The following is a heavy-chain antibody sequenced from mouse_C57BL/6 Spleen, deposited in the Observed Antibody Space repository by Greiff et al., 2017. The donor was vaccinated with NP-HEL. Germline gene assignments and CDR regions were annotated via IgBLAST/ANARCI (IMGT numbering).Heavy chain of an antibody. D-gene: IGHD3-2*02. V-gene: IGHV1-76*01. J-gene: IGHJ3*01. CDR1: GYTFTDYY. CDR2: IYPGSGNT. CDR3: ARRGSSGYWFAY. Sequence: VKLQQSGAELVRPGASVKLSCKASGYTFTDYYINWVKQRPGQGLEWIARIYPGSGNTYYNEKFKGKATLTAEKSSSTAYMQLSSLTSEDSAVYFCARRGSSGYWFAYWGQGTLVTVSA.